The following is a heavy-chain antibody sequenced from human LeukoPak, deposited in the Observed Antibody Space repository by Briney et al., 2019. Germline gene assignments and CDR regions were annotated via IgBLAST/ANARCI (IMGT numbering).Heavy chain of an antibody. V-gene: IGHV3-9*01. CDR2: ISWNSGSI. CDR3: ARGYYDFWSGYPPRYYGMDV. J-gene: IGHJ6*02. CDR1: GFTFDDYA. Sequence: GRSLRLSCAASGFTFDDYAMHWVRQAPGKGLEWVSGISWNSGSIGYADSVKGRFTISRDNAKNSLYLQMNSLRSEDTAVYYCARGYYDFWSGYPPRYYGMDVWGQGTTVTVSS. D-gene: IGHD3-3*01.